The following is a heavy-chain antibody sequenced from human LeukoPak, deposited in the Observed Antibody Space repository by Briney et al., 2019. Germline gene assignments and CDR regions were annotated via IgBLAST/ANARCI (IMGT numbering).Heavy chain of an antibody. D-gene: IGHD1-26*01. CDR1: GGSISSYY. Sequence: SETLPLNCTVSGGSISSYYWSWSRQPPSQGLEWIGYIYYSGSTNYNPSLKSRVTISVDTSKNQFSLKLSSVTAADTAVYYCAGWDCKGFDYWGQGTLVTVSS. J-gene: IGHJ4*02. CDR3: AGWDCKGFDY. V-gene: IGHV4-59*01. CDR2: IYYSGST.